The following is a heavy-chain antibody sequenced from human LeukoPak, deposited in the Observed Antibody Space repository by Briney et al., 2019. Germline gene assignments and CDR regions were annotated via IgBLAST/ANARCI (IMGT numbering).Heavy chain of an antibody. CDR1: GGSFSGYY. V-gene: IGHV4-34*01. J-gene: IGHJ4*02. CDR3: ASRRYYYGPLSY. D-gene: IGHD3-10*01. Sequence: SETLSLTCAVYGGSFSGYYWSWIRQPPGKGLEWIGEINHSGGTNYNPSLKSRVTISVDTSKNQFSLKLSSVTAADTAVYYCASRRYYYGPLSYWGQGTLVTVSS. CDR2: INHSGGT.